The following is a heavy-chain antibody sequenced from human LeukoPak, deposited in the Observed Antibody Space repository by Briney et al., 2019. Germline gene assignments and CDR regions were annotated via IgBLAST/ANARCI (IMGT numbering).Heavy chain of an antibody. Sequence: GGSLRLSCAASGFTFSSYAMHWVRQAPGKGLEGVAGISYDGSNKYYADSVKGRFTISRDNSKNTLYLQMNSLRAEDTAVYSCARDAVGSGWYSSYYYYMDVWGKGTTVTVSS. CDR3: ARDAVGSGWYSSYYYYMDV. J-gene: IGHJ6*03. CDR1: GFTFSSYA. D-gene: IGHD6-19*01. CDR2: ISYDGSNK. V-gene: IGHV3-30*04.